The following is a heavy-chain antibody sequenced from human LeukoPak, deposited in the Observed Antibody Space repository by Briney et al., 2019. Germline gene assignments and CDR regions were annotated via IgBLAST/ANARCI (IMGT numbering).Heavy chain of an antibody. V-gene: IGHV3-9*03. CDR1: GFTFDDYA. J-gene: IGHJ3*02. CDR3: AKGFSRDGNNYAFDI. Sequence: GRSLRLSCAASGFTFDDYAMHWVRQAPGKGLEWVSGISWNSGSIGYADSVKGRFTISRDNAKNSLYLQMNSLRAEDMALYYCAKGFSRDGNNYAFDIWGQGTMVTVSS. CDR2: ISWNSGSI. D-gene: IGHD5-24*01.